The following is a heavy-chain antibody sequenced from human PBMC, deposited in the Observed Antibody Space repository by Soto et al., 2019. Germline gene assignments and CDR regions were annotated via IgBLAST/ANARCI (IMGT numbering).Heavy chain of an antibody. CDR2: INHSGST. D-gene: IGHD5-12*01. CDR3: ASGPWLYYYYYMDV. V-gene: IGHV4-34*01. CDR1: GGSFSGYY. J-gene: IGHJ6*03. Sequence: QVQLQQWGAGLLKPSDTLSLTCAVYGGSFSGYYWSWIRQPPGTGLEWIGEINHSGSTNYNPSLKSRVTISVDTSKNQFSLTLSSVTAADTAVYYCASGPWLYYYYYMDVWGKGTTVTVSS.